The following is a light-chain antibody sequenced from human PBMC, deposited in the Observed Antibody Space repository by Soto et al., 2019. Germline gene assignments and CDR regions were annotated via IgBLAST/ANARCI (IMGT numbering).Light chain of an antibody. CDR2: EVS. CDR1: SSDVGAYNS. V-gene: IGLV2-8*01. CDR3: TSYAGSDNYV. Sequence: QSALTQPPSASGSPGQSVTISCTGTSSDVGAYNSVSWYQHHPGKAPKLMIYEVSKPPSGVPDRFSASKSANTASLTVSGLQPEDEADYYRTSYAGSDNYVFGPGTKLTVL. J-gene: IGLJ1*01.